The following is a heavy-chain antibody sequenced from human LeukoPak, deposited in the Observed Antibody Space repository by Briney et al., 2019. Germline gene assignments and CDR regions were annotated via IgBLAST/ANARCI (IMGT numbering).Heavy chain of an antibody. CDR3: VRDATRGGDLDH. V-gene: IGHV3-7*01. Sequence: GGSLRLSCEASGFTFSDYWMMWVRQAPGQGLHWVAQISTDGSEKYYVNSVRGRFTISRDNAKNSLDLQMSTLRVEDTAVYYCVRDATRGGDLDHWGQGTLVTVSS. J-gene: IGHJ5*02. CDR1: GFTFSDYW. D-gene: IGHD2-21*01. CDR2: ISTDGSEK.